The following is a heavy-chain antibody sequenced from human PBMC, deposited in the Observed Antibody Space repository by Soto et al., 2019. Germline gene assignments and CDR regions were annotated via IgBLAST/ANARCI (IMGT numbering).Heavy chain of an antibody. V-gene: IGHV4-59*08. Sequence: QVQLQESGPGLVKPSETLSLTCTVSGGSIDGYNCAWIRQPPGKALEWVGYVYYNGGSSYNPSLKSRVTLSMDTSKSQFSLQLRSVTAADTAGYYCARQGIRNLHGLVDVWGRGTTVTVSS. J-gene: IGHJ6*02. CDR3: ARQGIRNLHGLVDV. D-gene: IGHD3-10*01. CDR1: GGSIDGYN. CDR2: VYYNGGS.